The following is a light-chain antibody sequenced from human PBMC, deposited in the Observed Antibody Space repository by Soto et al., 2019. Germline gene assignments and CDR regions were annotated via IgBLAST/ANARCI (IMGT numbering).Light chain of an antibody. CDR3: HHYNTYPWA. CDR2: KAS. Sequence: DIQMTQSPSILSASVGDRVTITCRASQSISSWLAWYQQKPGKAPNLLIYKASHLENGVPSRFSGSGSGTEFTLTISSLQPGDFATYYCHHYNTYPWAFGQGTKVDIK. V-gene: IGKV1-5*03. CDR1: QSISSW. J-gene: IGKJ1*01.